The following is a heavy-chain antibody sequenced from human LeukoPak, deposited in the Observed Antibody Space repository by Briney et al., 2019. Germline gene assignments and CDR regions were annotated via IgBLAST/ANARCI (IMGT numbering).Heavy chain of an antibody. V-gene: IGHV1-69*01. CDR1: GGTFSSYA. J-gene: IGHJ3*02. CDR3: ARVWGEYCSSTSCFDAFDI. D-gene: IGHD2-2*01. CDR2: IIPIFGTA. Sequence: VKVSCKASGGTFSSYAISWVRQAPGQGVEWMGGIIPIFGTANYAQKIKGRVTITAEESTRTAYMEVSSLRSEDTAVYYCARVWGEYCSSTSCFDAFDIWGQGTMVTVSS.